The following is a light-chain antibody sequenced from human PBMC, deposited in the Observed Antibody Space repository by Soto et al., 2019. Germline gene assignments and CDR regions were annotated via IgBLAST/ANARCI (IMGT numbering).Light chain of an antibody. CDR1: SGHSSYA. J-gene: IGLJ2*01. CDR3: QTWGTDIVV. Sequence: QLVLTQSPSASASLGASVKLTGTLSSGHSSYAIAWHQQQPEKGPRYLMKLNSDGSHSKGDGIPDRFSGSSSGAERYLTISSLQSEDEADYFCQTWGTDIVVFGGGTKLTVL. V-gene: IGLV4-69*01. CDR2: LNSDGSH.